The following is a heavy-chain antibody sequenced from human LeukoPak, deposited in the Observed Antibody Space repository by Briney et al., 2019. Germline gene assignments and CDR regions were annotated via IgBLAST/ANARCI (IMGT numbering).Heavy chain of an antibody. D-gene: IGHD3-9*01. V-gene: IGHV4-59*01. CDR2: IYYSGST. CDR1: GGSISSYY. J-gene: IGHJ4*02. Sequence: SETLSLTCTVSGGSISSYYWSWIRQPPGKGLEWIGYIYYSGSTNYNPSLKSRVTASVDTSKNQFSLKLSSVTAEDTAVYYCATDLRGYFDWQTFDYWGQGTLVTVSS. CDR3: ATDLRGYFDWQTFDY.